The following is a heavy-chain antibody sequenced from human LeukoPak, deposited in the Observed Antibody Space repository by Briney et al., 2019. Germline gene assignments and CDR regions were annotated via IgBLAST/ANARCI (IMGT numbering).Heavy chain of an antibody. Sequence: ASVKVSCKASGYTFTSYDINWVRQAPGQGLEWMGWINPNSGGTNYAQKFQGRVTMTRDTSISTAYMELSRLRSDDTAVYYCARAYTATTDYWGQGTLVTVSS. J-gene: IGHJ4*02. CDR1: GYTFTSYD. CDR2: INPNSGGT. D-gene: IGHD5-18*01. CDR3: ARAYTATTDY. V-gene: IGHV1-2*02.